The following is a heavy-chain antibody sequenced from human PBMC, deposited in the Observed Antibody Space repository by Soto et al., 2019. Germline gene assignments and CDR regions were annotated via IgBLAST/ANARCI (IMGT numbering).Heavy chain of an antibody. V-gene: IGHV3-23*01. CDR1: GFNFSNYA. D-gene: IGHD6-13*01. Sequence: GGSLRLSCAASGFNFSNYAMNWVRQAPGKGLDWVSMISGSGATTYYADSVKGRFTISRDNSKNTLYLQMNSLRAADTAVYYCAKGRADRVEAAVNYWGQGTLVTVSS. J-gene: IGHJ4*02. CDR3: AKGRADRVEAAVNY. CDR2: ISGSGATT.